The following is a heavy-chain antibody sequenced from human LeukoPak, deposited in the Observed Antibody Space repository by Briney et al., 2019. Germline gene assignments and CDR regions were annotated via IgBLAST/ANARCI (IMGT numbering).Heavy chain of an antibody. CDR2: INPNGGAT. V-gene: IGHV1-2*02. CDR3: SRDRADGSMNAFDV. D-gene: IGHD1-1*01. Sequence: ASVKVSCKAPGYTFTGHYIHWMRQAPGQGLEWMGWINPNGGATRFAQKFQGRVTMTRDTSITTAYMDLTSLRSDDTAVYYCSRDRADGSMNAFDVWGQGTLVTVSS. CDR1: GYTFTGHY. J-gene: IGHJ3*01.